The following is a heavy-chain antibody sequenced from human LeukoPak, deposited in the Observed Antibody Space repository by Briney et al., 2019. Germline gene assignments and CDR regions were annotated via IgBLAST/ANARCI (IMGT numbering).Heavy chain of an antibody. Sequence: GESLRLSCAASRFTFSTYWMHWVRQAPGKGLVWVSRISSDGSSTTYADSVKDRFTISRDNAKNTLYLQMNSLRAEDTGVYYCARGGQYSSGSYDYWGQGTLVTVSS. CDR1: RFTFSTYW. J-gene: IGHJ4*02. V-gene: IGHV3-74*01. D-gene: IGHD6-19*01. CDR2: ISSDGSST. CDR3: ARGGQYSSGSYDY.